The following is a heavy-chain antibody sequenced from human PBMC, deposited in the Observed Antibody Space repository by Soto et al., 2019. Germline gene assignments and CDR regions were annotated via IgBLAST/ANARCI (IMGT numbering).Heavy chain of an antibody. J-gene: IGHJ4*02. CDR3: AKGRGAVPGTLDY. CDR2: FSGSNTHT. Sequence: GGSLRLSCAASGFTFSSYAMSWVRQAPGQGLEWVSVFSGSNTHTYYADAVKGRFTISRDNSRNTLHLQMNSLRAEDTAVYYCAKGRGAVPGTLDYWGQGTLVTVSS. CDR1: GFTFSSYA. V-gene: IGHV3-23*01. D-gene: IGHD6-13*01.